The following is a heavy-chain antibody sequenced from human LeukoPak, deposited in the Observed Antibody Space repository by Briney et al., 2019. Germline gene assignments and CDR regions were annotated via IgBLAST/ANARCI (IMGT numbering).Heavy chain of an antibody. CDR3: AAAGTGNWFDP. J-gene: IGHJ5*02. CDR2: VSGGGVST. V-gene: IGHV3-23*01. D-gene: IGHD6-13*01. Sequence: GGSLRLSCAASGFTFSTYAMNWVRQAPGKGLEWVSFVSGGGVSTYYADSVKGRFTISRDNSKNTLYLQMNSLRAEDTAVYYCAAAGTGNWFDPWGQGTLVTVSS. CDR1: GFTFSTYA.